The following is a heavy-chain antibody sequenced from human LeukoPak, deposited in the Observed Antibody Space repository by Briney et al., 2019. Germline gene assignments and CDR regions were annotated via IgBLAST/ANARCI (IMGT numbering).Heavy chain of an antibody. D-gene: IGHD3-10*01. V-gene: IGHV4-34*01. CDR1: GGSISSYY. CDR2: IYHSGST. CDR3: AWKARRYYGSGSYPH. Sequence: PSETLSLTCTVSGGSISSYYWSWVRQPPGKGLEWIGEIYHSGSTNYNPSLKSRVTISVDTSKNQFSLKLSSVTAADTAVYYCAWKARRYYGSGSYPHWGQGTLVTVSS. J-gene: IGHJ4*02.